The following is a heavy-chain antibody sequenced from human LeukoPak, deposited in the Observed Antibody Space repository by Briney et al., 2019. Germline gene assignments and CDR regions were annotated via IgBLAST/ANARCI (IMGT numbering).Heavy chain of an antibody. V-gene: IGHV4-4*07. CDR3: ARVGDDYGGNSGAFDI. CDR2: IYTSGST. Sequence: PSETLSLTCTVSGGSISSYYWSWIRQPAGKGLEWIGRIYTSGSTNYNPSLRSRVTMSVDTSKNQFSLKLSSVTAADTAVYYCARVGDDYGGNSGAFDIWGQGTMVTVSS. D-gene: IGHD4-23*01. CDR1: GGSISSYY. J-gene: IGHJ3*02.